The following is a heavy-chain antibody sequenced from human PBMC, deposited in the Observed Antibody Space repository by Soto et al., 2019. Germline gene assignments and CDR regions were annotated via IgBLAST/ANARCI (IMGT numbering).Heavy chain of an antibody. CDR3: AREGANKFYGDYGGGGFDY. Sequence: QVQLQESGPGLVKPSQTLSLTCTVSGGSISSGGYYWSWIRQHPGKGLEWIGYIYYSGSTYYNPSLKSRVTISVDTSKNQFSLELSSVTAADTAVYYCAREGANKFYGDYGGGGFDYWGQGTLVTVSS. CDR1: GGSISSGGYY. J-gene: IGHJ4*02. D-gene: IGHD4-17*01. V-gene: IGHV4-31*03. CDR2: IYYSGST.